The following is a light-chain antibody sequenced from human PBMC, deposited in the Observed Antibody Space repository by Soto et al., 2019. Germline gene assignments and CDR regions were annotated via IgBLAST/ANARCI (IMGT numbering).Light chain of an antibody. CDR2: ATF. Sequence: DIQMTQSPSSLSASVGDRVTITCRASQGIRNYLAWFQQKPGKAPKCLIYATFRLQSGVPSRFSGSGSRTEFNLTISSLQPEDSATYYCQQYDIYPRTFGQGTKVET. J-gene: IGKJ1*01. CDR1: QGIRNY. CDR3: QQYDIYPRT. V-gene: IGKV1-16*01.